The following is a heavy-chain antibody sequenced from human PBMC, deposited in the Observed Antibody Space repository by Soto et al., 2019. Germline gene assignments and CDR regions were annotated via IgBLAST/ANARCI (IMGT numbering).Heavy chain of an antibody. CDR3: AIGEWLSTYYFNF. D-gene: IGHD3-3*01. Sequence: GGSLRLSCAASGFTFTSFAVSWVRQAPGKGLEWVSAISGSGGATYYADSVKGRFTVSRDNSRNTVYLQVDSLRVEDTAVYHCAIGEWLSTYYFNFWGKGTLVPVYS. CDR2: ISGSGGAT. V-gene: IGHV3-23*01. J-gene: IGHJ4*02. CDR1: GFTFTSFA.